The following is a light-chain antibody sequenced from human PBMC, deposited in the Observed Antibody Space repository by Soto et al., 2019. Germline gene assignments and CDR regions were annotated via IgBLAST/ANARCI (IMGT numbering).Light chain of an antibody. CDR2: GAS. CDR3: QQYGSSPLMYT. J-gene: IGKJ2*01. V-gene: IGKV3-20*01. CDR1: QSVANNY. Sequence: EIVLTQSPGTLSLSPGERATLSCRASQSVANNYLAWYQQKPGQAPRLIIYGASIRATGVPYRFSGSGSGTDFTLTITRLEPEDFAVYYCQQYGSSPLMYTFGQGTNLGVK.